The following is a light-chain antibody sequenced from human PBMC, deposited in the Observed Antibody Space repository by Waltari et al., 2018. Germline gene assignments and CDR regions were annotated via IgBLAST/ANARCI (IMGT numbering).Light chain of an antibody. Sequence: EILLTQSPGTLSLSPGERATLSCRASQTVSNSYLAWYQQKPGQAPRLLIYGVSRRATGIPDRVTGSGSWTDFSLTISGLEPEDFAVYYCQQYAGAPYSFGQGTKLEIK. J-gene: IGKJ2*03. CDR3: QQYAGAPYS. V-gene: IGKV3-20*01. CDR1: QTVSNSY. CDR2: GVS.